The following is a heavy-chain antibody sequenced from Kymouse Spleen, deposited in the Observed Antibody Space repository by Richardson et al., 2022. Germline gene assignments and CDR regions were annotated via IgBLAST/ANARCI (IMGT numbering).Heavy chain of an antibody. J-gene: IGHJ3*02. CDR3: ARRGVELRAFDI. V-gene: IGHV4-39*01. CDR1: GGSISSSSYY. D-gene: IGHD1-7*01. Sequence: QLQLQESGPGLVKPSETLSLTCTVSGGSISSSSYYWGWIRQPPGKGLEWIGSIYYSGSTYYNPSLKSRVTISVDTSKNQFSLKLSSVTAADTAVYYCARRGVELRAFDIWGQGTMVTVSS. CDR2: IYYSGST.